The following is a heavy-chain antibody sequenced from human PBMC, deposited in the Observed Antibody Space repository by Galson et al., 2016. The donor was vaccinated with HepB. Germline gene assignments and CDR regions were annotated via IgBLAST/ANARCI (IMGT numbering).Heavy chain of an antibody. D-gene: IGHD5-12*01. CDR2: INAGGST. CDR3: ARDPPAHKRGAANSGYDVYYGMDV. Sequence: SLRLSCAASGISVSTNYMTWVRQAPGKGLEWVSVINAGGSTDYADSVKGRFTTSRDNSKNTVYLQMSSLRADDTAVYYCARDPPAHKRGAANSGYDVYYGMDVWGQGTTVTVSS. V-gene: IGHV3-53*01. J-gene: IGHJ6*02. CDR1: GISVSTNY.